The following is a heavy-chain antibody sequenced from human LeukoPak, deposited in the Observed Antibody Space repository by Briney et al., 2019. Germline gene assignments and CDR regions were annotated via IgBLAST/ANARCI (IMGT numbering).Heavy chain of an antibody. CDR1: GFTFSTYN. V-gene: IGHV3-48*04. Sequence: GGSLRLSCAASGFTFSTYNMNWVRQAPGKGLEWVSYISSGGTTMYYADSVKGRFTISRDNAKNSLYLQMNSLRAEDTAVYYCARAHYYGSGSYYSREHDAFDIWGQGTMVTVSS. CDR2: ISSGGTTM. J-gene: IGHJ3*02. CDR3: ARAHYYGSGSYYSREHDAFDI. D-gene: IGHD3-10*01.